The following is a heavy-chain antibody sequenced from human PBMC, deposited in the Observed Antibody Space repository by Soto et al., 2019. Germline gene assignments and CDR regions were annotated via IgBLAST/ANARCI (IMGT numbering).Heavy chain of an antibody. CDR3: ARAAIAYCSSTSCYDNYYYGMDV. Sequence: ASVKVSCKASGGTFSSYAISWVRQAPGQGLEWMGGIIPIFGTANYAQKFQGRVTITADESTSTAYMELSSLRSEDTAVYYCARAAIAYCSSTSCYDNYYYGMDVWGQGTTVTVYS. CDR2: IIPIFGTA. J-gene: IGHJ6*02. V-gene: IGHV1-69*13. D-gene: IGHD2-2*01. CDR1: GGTFSSYA.